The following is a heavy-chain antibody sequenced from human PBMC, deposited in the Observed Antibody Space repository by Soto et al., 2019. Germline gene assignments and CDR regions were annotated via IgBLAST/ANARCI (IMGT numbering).Heavy chain of an antibody. V-gene: IGHV3-23*01. CDR2: IGGTGDYL. CDR3: VKYKGDSSTWYSYFDF. D-gene: IGHD6-13*01. Sequence: GGSLRLSCAASGFTFSSYAMSWARQAPGKGQEWVSAIGGTGDYLSYADSVKGRFTISRDNSKNTLYLQMSSLRAEDTAVYFCVKYKGDSSTWYSYFDFWGQGTLVTVSS. J-gene: IGHJ4*02. CDR1: GFTFSSYA.